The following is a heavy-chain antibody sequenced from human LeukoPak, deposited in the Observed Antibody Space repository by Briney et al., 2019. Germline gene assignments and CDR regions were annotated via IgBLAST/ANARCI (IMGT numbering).Heavy chain of an antibody. V-gene: IGHV1-18*01. CDR2: IGAYNGNT. CDR1: GYTFTSYG. D-gene: IGHD6-19*01. Sequence: ASVKVSCKASGYTFTSYGISWVREAPGQGLEWMGWIGAYNGNTNYAQKLQGRVTMTTDTSTSTAYMELRSLRSDDTAVYYCARDQSSGWPYYYYGMDVWGQGTTVTVSS. J-gene: IGHJ6*02. CDR3: ARDQSSGWPYYYYGMDV.